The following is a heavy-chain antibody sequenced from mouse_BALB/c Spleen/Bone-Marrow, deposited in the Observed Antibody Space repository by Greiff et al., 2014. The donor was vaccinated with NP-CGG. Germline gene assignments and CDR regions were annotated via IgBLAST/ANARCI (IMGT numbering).Heavy chain of an antibody. Sequence: EVQLVESGPGLVKPSQSLSLTCSVTGYSITSGYYWNWIRQFPGNKLEWMGYITYDGSDNYNPSLKNRISITRDTSKNQFFLKLNSVTTEDTATYYCARRGYGYLDYWGQGTTLTVSS. V-gene: IGHV3-6*02. CDR1: GYSITSGYY. D-gene: IGHD2-10*02. J-gene: IGHJ2*01. CDR2: ITYDGSD. CDR3: ARRGYGYLDY.